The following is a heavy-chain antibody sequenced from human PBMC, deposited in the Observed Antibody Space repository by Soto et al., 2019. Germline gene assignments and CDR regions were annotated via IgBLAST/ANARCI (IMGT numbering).Heavy chain of an antibody. CDR2: TSGSGSST. D-gene: IGHD3-9*01. Sequence: GGSLRLSCAASGFTFNSYAMSWVRQAPGKGLEWVSATSGSGSSTYYADSVKGRFTISRDNSKNALYLQMNSLRAEDTAVYYCAKDRHPDGIWTFDSWGPGTLVTVSS. V-gene: IGHV3-23*01. CDR3: AKDRHPDGIWTFDS. J-gene: IGHJ4*02. CDR1: GFTFNSYA.